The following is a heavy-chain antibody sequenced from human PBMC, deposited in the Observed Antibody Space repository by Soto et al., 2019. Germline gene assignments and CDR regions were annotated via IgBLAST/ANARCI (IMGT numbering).Heavy chain of an antibody. CDR3: TGEVASGY. Sequence: QVQLVESGGGVVQPGRSLRRSCAASGFTFSSYGMHWVRQAPGKGLEGGAVISKDGNVKYYAESVKGRFTISRNNSKNTFNLKMNSLGAEDTAAYYCTGEVASGYWGQGTLVTVSS. V-gene: IGHV3-30*03. CDR1: GFTFSSYG. J-gene: IGHJ4*02. CDR2: ISKDGNVK. D-gene: IGHD2-8*02.